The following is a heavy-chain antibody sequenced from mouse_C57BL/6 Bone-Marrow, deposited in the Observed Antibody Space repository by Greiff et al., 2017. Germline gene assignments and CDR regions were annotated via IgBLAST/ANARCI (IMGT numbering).Heavy chain of an antibody. Sequence: QVQLQQPGAELVMPGASVKLSCKASGYTFTSYWMHWVKQRPGQGLEWIGEIDPSDSYTNYNQKFKGKSTLTVDKSSSTAYMQLSSLTSEDSAVYYCAIEGYDYGSSPFAYWGQGTLVTVSA. CDR3: AIEGYDYGSSPFAY. V-gene: IGHV1-69*01. CDR1: GYTFTSYW. J-gene: IGHJ3*01. D-gene: IGHD1-1*01. CDR2: IDPSDSYT.